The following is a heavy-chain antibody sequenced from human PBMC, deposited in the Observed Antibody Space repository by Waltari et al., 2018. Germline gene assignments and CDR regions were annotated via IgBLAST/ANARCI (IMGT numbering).Heavy chain of an antibody. J-gene: IGHJ5*02. Sequence: QVQLVQSGAEVKKPGASVKVSCKASGYTFTGYYMHWVRQAPGQGLEWMGRINPNMGGTKYAQKFQGRVTMTRDTSISTAYMELSRLRSDDTAVYYCASTYCSSTSCYRENWFDPWGQGTLVTVSS. V-gene: IGHV1-2*02. CDR1: GYTFTGYY. CDR2: INPNMGGT. D-gene: IGHD2-2*02. CDR3: ASTYCSSTSCYRENWFDP.